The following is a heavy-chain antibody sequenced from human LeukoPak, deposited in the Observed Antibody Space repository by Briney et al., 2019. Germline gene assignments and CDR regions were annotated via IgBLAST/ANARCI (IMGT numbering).Heavy chain of an antibody. Sequence: GGSLRLSCAVSGFTFTSYWMSWVRQAPGKGLEWVANIKQDGSEKYYVDSVKGRFTISRDNAKNSLYLQMNSLRAEDTAVYYCARAWLYVWRYFDYWGQGTLVTVSS. D-gene: IGHD3-16*01. V-gene: IGHV3-7*04. J-gene: IGHJ4*02. CDR3: ARAWLYVWRYFDY. CDR1: GFTFTSYW. CDR2: IKQDGSEK.